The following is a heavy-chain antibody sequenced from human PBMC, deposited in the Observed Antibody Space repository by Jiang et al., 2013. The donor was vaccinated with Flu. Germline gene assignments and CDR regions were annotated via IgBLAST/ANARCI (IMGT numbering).Heavy chain of an antibody. J-gene: IGHJ5*02. D-gene: IGHD1-26*01. CDR1: GFTFRNAW. CDR3: STDYPSPVVEGDWFDP. CDR2: IKSKTDGGTT. V-gene: IGHV3-15*07. Sequence: SCAASGFTFRNAWMHWVRQAPGKGLEWVGRIKSKTDGGTTDYAAPVKGRFTISRDDSKNTLYLQMNSLKTEDTAVYYCSTDYPSPVVEGDWFDPWGQGTLVTVSS.